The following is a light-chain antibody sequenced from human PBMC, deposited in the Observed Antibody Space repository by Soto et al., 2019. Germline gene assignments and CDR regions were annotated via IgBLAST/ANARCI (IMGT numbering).Light chain of an antibody. V-gene: IGLV2-14*01. CDR3: SSYTSSNTLV. J-gene: IGLJ2*01. CDR1: SSDVGAYDY. Sequence: QSVLTQPASVSGSPGQSITISCTGTSSDVGAYDYVSWYQQHPGKAPNLMIFEVSDRPSGVSNRFSGSKSGNTASLTISGLQAEDEADYYCSSYTSSNTLVFGGGTKLTVL. CDR2: EVS.